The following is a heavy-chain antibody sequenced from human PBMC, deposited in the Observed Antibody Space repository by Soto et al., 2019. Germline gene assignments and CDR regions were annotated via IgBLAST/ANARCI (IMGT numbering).Heavy chain of an antibody. Sequence: FHLLKLGLGVKNPGSSWKSPCRALGGPLRSYVISWVRQAPGQGLEWMGGIFPIFGTANYAQKFQGRVTITADESTSTAYMELSSLRSEDTAVYYCARGLITGTSALGYWGQGTLVTVSS. CDR2: IFPIFGTA. CDR1: GGPLRSYV. CDR3: ARGLITGTSALGY. V-gene: IGHV1-69*12. J-gene: IGHJ4*02. D-gene: IGHD1-20*01.